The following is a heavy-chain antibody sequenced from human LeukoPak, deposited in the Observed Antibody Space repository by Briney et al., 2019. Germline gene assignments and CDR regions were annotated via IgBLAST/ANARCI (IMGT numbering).Heavy chain of an antibody. V-gene: IGHV1-69*04. D-gene: IGHD6-13*01. CDR3: ARAPIIAAAGSIDY. CDR1: GGTFISYA. CDR2: IIPIFGIA. J-gene: IGHJ4*02. Sequence: SVKVSCKASGGTFISYAISWVRQAPGQGLEWMGRIIPIFGIANYAQKFQGRVTITADKSTSTAYMELSSLRSEDTAVYYCARAPIIAAAGSIDYWGQGTLVTVSS.